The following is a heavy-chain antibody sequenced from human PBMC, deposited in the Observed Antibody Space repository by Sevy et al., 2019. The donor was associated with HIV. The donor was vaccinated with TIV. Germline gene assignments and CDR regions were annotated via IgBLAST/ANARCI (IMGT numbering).Heavy chain of an antibody. D-gene: IGHD5-12*01. CDR3: AREGDGYNSLLDY. Sequence: ASVKVSCKASGYTFTGYYMHWVRQAPGQGLEWMGWINPNSGGTNYAQKFQGRVTMTRDTSISTAYMELSRLRSDDMAVYYCAREGDGYNSLLDYWGQGTLVTVSS. CDR2: INPNSGGT. J-gene: IGHJ4*02. V-gene: IGHV1-2*02. CDR1: GYTFTGYY.